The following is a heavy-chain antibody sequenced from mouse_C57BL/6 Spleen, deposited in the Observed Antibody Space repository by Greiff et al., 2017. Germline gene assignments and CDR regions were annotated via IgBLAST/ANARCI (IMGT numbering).Heavy chain of an antibody. V-gene: IGHV1-64*01. CDR3: ARTRVTESFDY. J-gene: IGHJ2*01. CDR2: IHPSNGNT. D-gene: IGHD2-1*01. Sequence: VQLQQPGAELVRPGSSVKLSCKASGYTFTSYWMHWVKQRPGQGLEWIGMIHPSNGNTNYNEKFKSKATLTVDKSSSTAYMQLSSLTSEDSAVYYCARTRVTESFDYWGQGTTLTVSS. CDR1: GYTFTSYW.